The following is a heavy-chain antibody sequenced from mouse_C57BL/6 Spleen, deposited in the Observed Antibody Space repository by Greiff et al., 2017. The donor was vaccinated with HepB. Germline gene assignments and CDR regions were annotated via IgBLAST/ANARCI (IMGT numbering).Heavy chain of an antibody. CDR1: GFTFSDYG. CDR3: ARERKGFLRAMDY. D-gene: IGHD1-1*01. V-gene: IGHV5-17*01. CDR2: ISSGSSTI. Sequence: EVKLVESGGGLVKPGGSLKLSCAASGFTFSDYGMHWVRQAPEKGLEWVAYISSGSSTIYYADTVKGRFTISRDNAKNTLFLQMTSLRSEDTAMYYCARERKGFLRAMDYWGQGTSVTVSS. J-gene: IGHJ4*01.